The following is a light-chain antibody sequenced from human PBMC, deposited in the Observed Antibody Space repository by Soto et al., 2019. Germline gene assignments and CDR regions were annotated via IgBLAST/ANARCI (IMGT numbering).Light chain of an antibody. CDR1: SSNIGNNY. CDR3: GTWDSSLSAVV. CDR2: DNN. V-gene: IGLV1-51*01. Sequence: QAVVTQPPAVSAAPGQKVTISCSGSSSNIGNNYVSWYQQLPGTAPKLLIYDNNKRPSGIPDRFSGSKSGTSATLGITGLQTGDEADYYCGTWDSSLSAVVFGGGTKVTVI. J-gene: IGLJ2*01.